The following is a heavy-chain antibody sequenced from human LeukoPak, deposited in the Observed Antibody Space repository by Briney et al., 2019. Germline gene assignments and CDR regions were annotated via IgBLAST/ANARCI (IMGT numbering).Heavy chain of an antibody. D-gene: IGHD3-10*02. CDR3: AELGITMIGGV. V-gene: IGHV3-48*03. CDR2: ISSSGSTI. CDR1: GFTFRSYE. Sequence: PGGSLRLSCAASGFTFRSYEMNWVRQAPGKGLEWVSYISSSGSTIYYADSVKGRFTISRDNAKNSLYLQMNSLRAEDTAVYYCAELGITMIGGVGGKGTTVTISS. J-gene: IGHJ6*04.